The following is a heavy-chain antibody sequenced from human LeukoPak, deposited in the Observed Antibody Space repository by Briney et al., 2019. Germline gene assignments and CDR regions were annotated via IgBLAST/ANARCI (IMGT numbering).Heavy chain of an antibody. D-gene: IGHD4-23*01. CDR3: ATASGSGRGKCLDY. V-gene: IGHV3-33*01. CDR2: IWYDGNDK. J-gene: IGHJ4*02. Sequence: GGSLRLSCAASGFTVRSYGMHWVRQAPGKGLEWVAVIWYDGNDKYYGDSVKGRFTISRGDSKNTLYLQMNSLRAEDTAVYYCATASGSGRGKCLDYWGQGTLVTVSS. CDR1: GFTVRSYG.